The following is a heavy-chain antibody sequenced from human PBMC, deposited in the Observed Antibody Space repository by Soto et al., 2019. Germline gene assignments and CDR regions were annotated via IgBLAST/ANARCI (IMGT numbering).Heavy chain of an antibody. J-gene: IGHJ6*02. CDR1: GYTFTGDF. Sequence: GASVKVSCKASGYTFTGDFLQWVRQAPGQGLEWMGWIDPDSGGTDYAQKFQGRVTMTRDTSISTAYMELSRLRVDGTAVYYCAREEVWGQGTTVTVSS. V-gene: IGHV1-2*02. CDR2: IDPDSGGT. CDR3: AREEV.